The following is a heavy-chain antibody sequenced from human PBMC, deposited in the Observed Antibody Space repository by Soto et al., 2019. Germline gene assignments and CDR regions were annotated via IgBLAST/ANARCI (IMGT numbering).Heavy chain of an antibody. Sequence: PGGSLRLSCSASGFTFSRYAMHWVRQAPGEGLDWVAVVSFDGSNEYYAESVRGRFTISRDTSKNTLYLQMNSLRPEDTAVYFCAMPRKTSANRYDGMDVWGRGTTVTVSS. CDR1: GFTFSRYA. CDR3: AMPRKTSANRYDGMDV. D-gene: IGHD3-22*01. CDR2: VSFDGSNE. J-gene: IGHJ6*02. V-gene: IGHV3-30-3*01.